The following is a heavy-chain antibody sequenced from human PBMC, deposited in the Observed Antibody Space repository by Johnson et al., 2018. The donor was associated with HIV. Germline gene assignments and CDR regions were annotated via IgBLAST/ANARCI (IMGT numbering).Heavy chain of an antibody. Sequence: QVQLVESGGGVVQPGRSLRLSCTASGFTFSSYGMHWVRQAPGKGLEWVAVIWYDGSNKYYADSVKGRFTISRDNSKNTLYLQMNSLRAEDTAVDYCARELGSGWGETADAFDIWGQGTMVTVSS. CDR2: IWYDGSNK. CDR3: ARELGSGWGETADAFDI. V-gene: IGHV3-30*19. D-gene: IGHD6-19*01. J-gene: IGHJ3*02. CDR1: GFTFSSYG.